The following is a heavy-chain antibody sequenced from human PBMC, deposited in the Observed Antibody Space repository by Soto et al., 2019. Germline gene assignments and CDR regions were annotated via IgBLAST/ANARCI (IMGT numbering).Heavy chain of an antibody. J-gene: IGHJ4*02. D-gene: IGHD4-4*01. Sequence: PSETLSLTCTVSGGSISSSSYYWGWIRQPPGKALVWIGYIYYSGSTKYNPSLKSRVTMSVDTSNNQFSLRVSSVTAADTSVYYCARHSNRNYGLYYFDFWGLGALVTVSS. V-gene: IGHV4-61*05. CDR3: ARHSNRNYGLYYFDF. CDR2: IYYSGST. CDR1: GGSISSSSYY.